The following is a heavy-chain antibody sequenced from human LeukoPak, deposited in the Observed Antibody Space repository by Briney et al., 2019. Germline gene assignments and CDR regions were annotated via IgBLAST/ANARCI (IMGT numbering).Heavy chain of an antibody. V-gene: IGHV4-59*01. D-gene: IGHD3-22*01. CDR3: ARLTRPYYYDSSGPNFDY. CDR1: GGSISSYY. Sequence: PSETLSLTCTVSGGSISSYYWSWIRQPPGKGLEWIGYINNSGSTNYNPSLKSRVTISVDTSKYQFSLKLSSVTAADTAVYYCARLTRPYYYDSSGPNFDYWGQGTLVTVSS. CDR2: INNSGST. J-gene: IGHJ4*02.